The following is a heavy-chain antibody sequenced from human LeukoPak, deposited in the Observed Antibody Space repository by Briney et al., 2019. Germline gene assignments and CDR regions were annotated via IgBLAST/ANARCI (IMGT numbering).Heavy chain of an antibody. D-gene: IGHD2-2*01. J-gene: IGHJ5*02. CDR1: GGSISSGGYS. CDR2: IYHSGST. V-gene: IGHV4-30-2*01. Sequence: SETLSLTCAVSGGSISSGGYSWSWIRQPPGKGLERIGYIYHSGSTYYNPSLKSRVTISVDRSKNQFSLKLSSVTAADTAVYYCARVRYRLPNDNWFDPWGQGTLVTVSS. CDR3: ARVRYRLPNDNWFDP.